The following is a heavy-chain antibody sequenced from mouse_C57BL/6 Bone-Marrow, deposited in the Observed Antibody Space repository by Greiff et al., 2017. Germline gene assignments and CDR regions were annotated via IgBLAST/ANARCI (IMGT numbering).Heavy chain of an antibody. D-gene: IGHD1-1*01. CDR1: GYTFTSYW. V-gene: IGHV1-53*01. CDR2: ISPSNGGT. CDR3: ARHRATVIDY. J-gene: IGHJ2*01. Sequence: QVQLKQPGTDLVKPGASVKLSCKASGYTFTSYWMHWVKQRPGQGLEWIGNISPSNGGTNYNEKIKSKATLTVDKSSSTTYLQHSSRTSEDSAVYYCARHRATVIDYGGQGTTLTVSS.